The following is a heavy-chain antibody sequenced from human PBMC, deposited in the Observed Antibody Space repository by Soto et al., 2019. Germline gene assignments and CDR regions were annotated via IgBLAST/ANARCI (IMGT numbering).Heavy chain of an antibody. CDR1: GGSISSYY. CDR2: IYYSGST. J-gene: IGHJ4*02. CDR3: ARRYGPSFDY. V-gene: IGHV4-59*01. Sequence: QVPLQESGPGLVKPSETLSLTCTVSGGSISSYYWSWIRQPPGKGLEWIGYIYYSGSTNYNPSLKSRVTISVDTSKNQFSLKLSSVTAADTAVYYCARRYGPSFDYWGQGTLVTVSS. D-gene: IGHD4-17*01.